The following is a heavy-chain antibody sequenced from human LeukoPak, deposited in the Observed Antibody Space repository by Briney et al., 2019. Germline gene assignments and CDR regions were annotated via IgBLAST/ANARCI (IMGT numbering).Heavy chain of an antibody. J-gene: IGHJ4*02. D-gene: IGHD6-13*01. CDR3: ARQEAASFDY. V-gene: IGHV1-2*02. Sequence: ASVKVSCKASGYTFTSYGISWVRQAPGQGLEWMGWINPNSGGTKYAQKFQGRVAMTRDTSISTGYLEVSRLRSDDTAVYYCARQEAASFDYWGQGALVTVSS. CDR1: GYTFTSYG. CDR2: INPNSGGT.